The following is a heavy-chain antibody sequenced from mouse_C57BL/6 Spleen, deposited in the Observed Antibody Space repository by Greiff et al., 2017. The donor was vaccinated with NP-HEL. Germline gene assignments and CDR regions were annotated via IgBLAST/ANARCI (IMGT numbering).Heavy chain of an antibody. Sequence: VQLVESGAELVKPGASVKISCKASGYAFSSYWMNWVKQRPGKGLEWIGQIYPGDGDTNYNGKFKGKATLTADKSSSTAYMQLSSLTSEDSAVYFCARSIYCYFDYWGQGTTLTVSS. CDR2: IYPGDGDT. V-gene: IGHV1-80*01. CDR1: GYAFSSYW. D-gene: IGHD1-1*01. CDR3: ARSIYCYFDY. J-gene: IGHJ2*01.